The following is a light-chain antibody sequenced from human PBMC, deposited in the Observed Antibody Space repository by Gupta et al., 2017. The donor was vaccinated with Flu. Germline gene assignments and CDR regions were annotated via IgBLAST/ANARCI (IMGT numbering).Light chain of an antibody. V-gene: IGLV3-21*02. J-gene: IGLJ2*01. Sequence: SYVLTQPPSASVAPGQTARITFGGNKIGSNRVHCSQQRPGQAPVLVVVHDSDRPAGIPERFSGSNSGNTATLTISGVEAGEEADYYCQVWDSSSEQMVFGGGTKLTVL. CDR3: QVWDSSSEQMV. CDR1: KIGSNR. CDR2: HDS.